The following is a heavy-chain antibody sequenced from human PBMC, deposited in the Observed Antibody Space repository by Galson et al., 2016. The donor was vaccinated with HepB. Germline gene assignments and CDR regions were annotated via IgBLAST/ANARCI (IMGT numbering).Heavy chain of an antibody. D-gene: IGHD2-15*01. V-gene: IGHV3-9*01. CDR2: ISWHSDNV. Sequence: SLRLSCAASGFKFDDYVMVWVRQAPGKGLEWVSGISWHSDNVAYADSVKGRFTISRDNAKNSVYLQMNSLRAEDTALYYCAKGARNGGSPFDYWGQGTMVTVSS. CDR1: GFKFDDYV. J-gene: IGHJ4*02. CDR3: AKGARNGGSPFDY.